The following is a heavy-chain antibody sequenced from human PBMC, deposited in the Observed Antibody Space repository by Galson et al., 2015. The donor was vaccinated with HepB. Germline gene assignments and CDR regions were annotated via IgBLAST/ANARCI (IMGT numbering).Heavy chain of an antibody. J-gene: IGHJ3*02. V-gene: IGHV1-46*01. CDR1: GSTFTSYY. Sequence: SVKVSCKASGSTFTSYYMHWVRQAPGQGLEWIGIINPSGSSTSYAQKFQGRVTMTRDTSTSTVYMELSSLRSEDTAVYYCARPATGTHPGNAFDIWGQATMVPVSS. D-gene: IGHD1-1*01. CDR2: INPSGSST. CDR3: ARPATGTHPGNAFDI.